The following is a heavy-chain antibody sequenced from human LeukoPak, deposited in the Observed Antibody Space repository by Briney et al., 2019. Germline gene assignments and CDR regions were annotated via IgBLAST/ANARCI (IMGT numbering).Heavy chain of an antibody. D-gene: IGHD3-10*01. J-gene: IGHJ5*02. V-gene: IGHV4-59*01. CDR3: ARDRHGSGSAHSFDP. Sequence: SETLSLTCAVSGGSISSYYWSWIRQPPGKGLEWIGYIYSSGSTNYNPSLKSRVTISVDTSKTQFSLKLSFVTAADTAVYYCARDRHGSGSAHSFDPWGQGTLVTVSS. CDR2: IYSSGST. CDR1: GGSISSYY.